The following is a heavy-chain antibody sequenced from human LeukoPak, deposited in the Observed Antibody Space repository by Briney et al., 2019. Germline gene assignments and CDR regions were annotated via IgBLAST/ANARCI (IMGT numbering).Heavy chain of an antibody. CDR2: IYYSGST. J-gene: IGHJ5*02. V-gene: IGHV4-39*02. Sequence: SETLSLTCTVSGGSISSSSYYWGWIRQPPGKGLEWIGNIYYSGSTYYNPSLKSRVTISVDTSKNQFSLKLSSVTAADTAVYYCARDSAMDTMILVVPINWFDPWGQGTLVTVSS. D-gene: IGHD3-22*01. CDR3: ARDSAMDTMILVVPINWFDP. CDR1: GGSISSSSYY.